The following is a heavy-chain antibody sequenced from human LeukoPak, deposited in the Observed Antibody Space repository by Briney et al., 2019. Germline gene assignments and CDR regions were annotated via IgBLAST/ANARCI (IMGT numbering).Heavy chain of an antibody. J-gene: IGHJ6*02. CDR3: AREPAVSGYYGMDV. CDR1: GGSISSYY. D-gene: IGHD6-19*01. CDR2: IYTSGST. Sequence: SETLSLTCTVAGGSISSYYWSWIRQPAGKGLEWIGRIYTSGSTNYNPSLKSRVTMSVDTSKNQFSLKLSSVTAADTAVYYCAREPAVSGYYGMDVWGQGTTVTVSS. V-gene: IGHV4-4*07.